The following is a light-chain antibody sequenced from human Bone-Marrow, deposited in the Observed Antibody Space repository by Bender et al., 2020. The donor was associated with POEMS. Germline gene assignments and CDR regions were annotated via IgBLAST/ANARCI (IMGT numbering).Light chain of an antibody. Sequence: QSALTQPASVSGSPGQSITISCTGTSSDVGGYNYVSWYQQHPGKAPKLIIYEVSNRPSGVSNRFSGSKSGNTASLTISGLQAEDEADYYCNSYSSAATPFVFGSGTKVTVV. J-gene: IGLJ1*01. CDR2: EVS. V-gene: IGLV2-14*01. CDR1: SSDVGGYNY. CDR3: NSYSSAATPFV.